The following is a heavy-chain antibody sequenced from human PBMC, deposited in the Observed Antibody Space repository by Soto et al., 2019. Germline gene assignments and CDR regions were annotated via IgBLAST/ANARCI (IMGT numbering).Heavy chain of an antibody. Sequence: RLCCAASVLTFSSYAMSWVRQAPGKGLEWVSTISGGGGSTYYADSVKGRFTISRDNSKNTLYLQMNSLRAEDTAVYYCAKDRYCSGGSCYLYFDYWGQGTLVTVSS. CDR3: AKDRYCSGGSCYLYFDY. D-gene: IGHD2-15*01. CDR2: ISGGGGST. CDR1: VLTFSSYA. V-gene: IGHV3-23*01. J-gene: IGHJ4*02.